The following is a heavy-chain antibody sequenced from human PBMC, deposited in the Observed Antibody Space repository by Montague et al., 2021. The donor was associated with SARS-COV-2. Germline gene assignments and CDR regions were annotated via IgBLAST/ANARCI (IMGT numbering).Heavy chain of an antibody. CDR3: VRDHPYGGPRGAYDI. J-gene: IGHJ3*02. V-gene: IGHV4-59*01. CDR2: IYDGGAV. Sequence: TLSLTCTVSGGSITGYYWSWLRRSPGKGLEWIAYIYDGGAVNYNPSLGSRVTISTDTSKNQLSLKVNSVTAADTAVYYCVRDHPYGGPRGAYDIWGRGTVVTVSS. CDR1: GGSITGYY. D-gene: IGHD4-23*01.